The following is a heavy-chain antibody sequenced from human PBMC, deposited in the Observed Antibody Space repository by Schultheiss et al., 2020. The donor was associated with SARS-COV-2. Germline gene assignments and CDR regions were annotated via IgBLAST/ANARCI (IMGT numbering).Heavy chain of an antibody. V-gene: IGHV3-21*01. D-gene: IGHD2-2*01. CDR3: AGHSSSSSFRGPP. J-gene: IGHJ4*02. CDR1: GFTFSSYA. CDR2: ISSSSSYI. Sequence: GGSLRLSCAASGFTFSSYAMSWVRQAPGKGLEWVSSISSSSSYIYYADSVKGRFTISRDNAKNSLYLQMNSLRAEDTAVYYCAGHSSSSSFRGPPWGQGTLVTVSS.